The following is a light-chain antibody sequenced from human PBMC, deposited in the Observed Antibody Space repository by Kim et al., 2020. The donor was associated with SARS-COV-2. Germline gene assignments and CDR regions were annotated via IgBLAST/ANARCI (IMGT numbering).Light chain of an antibody. Sequence: LSPGERATLSCRASQSVIGSYLAWYQQKPGQAPRLLIYGASSRATDIPDRFSGSGSGADFTLTISRLEPEDFAVYYCQQFGSSPYTFGQGTKLEI. J-gene: IGKJ2*01. V-gene: IGKV3-20*01. CDR2: GAS. CDR3: QQFGSSPYT. CDR1: QSVIGSY.